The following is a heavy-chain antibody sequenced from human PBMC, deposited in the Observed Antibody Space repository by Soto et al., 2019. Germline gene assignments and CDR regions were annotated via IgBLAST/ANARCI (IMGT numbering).Heavy chain of an antibody. D-gene: IGHD2-2*01. V-gene: IGHV4-34*01. CDR3: ARSIAKDQLLSPFFDY. J-gene: IGHJ4*02. CDR1: GGSFSGYY. CDR2: INHSGST. Sequence: QVQLQQWGAGLLKPSETLSLTCAVYGGSFSGYYWSWIRQPPGKGLEWIGEINHSGSTNYNPSLKRRVTISVDTSKIQFSLKLSSVTAADTAVYYCARSIAKDQLLSPFFDYWGQGSLVTVSS.